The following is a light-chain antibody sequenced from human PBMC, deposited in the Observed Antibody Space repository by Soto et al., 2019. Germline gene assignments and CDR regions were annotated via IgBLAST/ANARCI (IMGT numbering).Light chain of an antibody. V-gene: IGKV3-20*01. CDR1: EAINNNF. Sequence: EIVLTQSPGALSVAPGETLSLSCRASEAINNNFVAWYQQRPGQVPRLLMYGASIRVSGVPDRISGRRSGTGFILNIARVEPEDAAVYFCQQYHLSPLTVGGGTQ. J-gene: IGKJ4*01. CDR3: QQYHLSPLT. CDR2: GAS.